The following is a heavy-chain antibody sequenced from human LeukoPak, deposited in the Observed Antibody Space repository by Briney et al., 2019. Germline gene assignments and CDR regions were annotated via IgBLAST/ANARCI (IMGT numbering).Heavy chain of an antibody. Sequence: GGSLRLSCAASGFSFSSYAMSWVRQAPGKGLEWVSNISGRDGSTYYADSVKGRFTISRDNSKNTLYLQMNSLRAEDTAVYYCAKSGYNRFDYWGQGTLVTVSS. CDR1: GFSFSSYA. J-gene: IGHJ4*02. CDR2: ISGRDGST. V-gene: IGHV3-23*01. D-gene: IGHD5-24*01. CDR3: AKSGYNRFDY.